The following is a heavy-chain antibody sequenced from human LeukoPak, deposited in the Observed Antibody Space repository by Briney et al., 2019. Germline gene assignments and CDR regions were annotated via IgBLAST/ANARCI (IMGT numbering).Heavy chain of an antibody. CDR1: GGSISSSSYY. CDR2: IYYSGGT. J-gene: IGHJ5*02. Sequence: SETLSLTCTVSGGSISSSSYYWGWIRQPPGKGLEWIGSIYYSGGTYYNPSLKSRVTISVDTSKNQFSLKLSSVTAADTAVYYCARTPTTYSSSWYLDPWGQGTLVTVSS. CDR3: ARTPTTYSSSWYLDP. V-gene: IGHV4-39*01. D-gene: IGHD6-13*01.